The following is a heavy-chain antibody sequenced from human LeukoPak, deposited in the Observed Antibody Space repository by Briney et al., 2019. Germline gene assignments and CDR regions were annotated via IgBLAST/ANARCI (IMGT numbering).Heavy chain of an antibody. CDR3: ARLYEY. V-gene: IGHV5-10-1*01. Sequence: GESLKISCKGSGYSFTTYYISWVRQMPGKGLEWMGRIDPSDSYASYSPPFQGHVTFSVDNSISTAYLQWSSLKASDTAIYYCARLYEYWGQGTLVTVSS. CDR1: GYSFTTYY. D-gene: IGHD3-3*01. CDR2: IDPSDSYA. J-gene: IGHJ4*02.